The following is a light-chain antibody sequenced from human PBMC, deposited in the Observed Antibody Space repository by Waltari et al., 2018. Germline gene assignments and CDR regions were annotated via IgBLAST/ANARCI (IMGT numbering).Light chain of an antibody. J-gene: IGLJ1*01. CDR2: DDS. CDR3: QVWDSSSDHYV. CDR1: NIGSKS. Sequence: SYVLTQPPSESVAPGQTTKITCGGNNIGSKSVHWYQQKPGQAPVLVVYDDSERPAGIPERFSGSNSGNPATLTISRVEAGDEADYYCQVWDSSSDHYVFGSGTKVTVL. V-gene: IGLV3-21*02.